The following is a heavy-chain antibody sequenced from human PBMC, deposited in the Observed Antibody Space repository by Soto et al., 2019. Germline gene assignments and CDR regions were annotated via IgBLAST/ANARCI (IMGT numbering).Heavy chain of an antibody. CDR3: ASHHCSSTSCYGGFDAFDI. CDR2: ISSSGGSI. CDR1: GFAFSDYY. J-gene: IGHJ3*02. Sequence: GGSLRLSCAASGFAFSDYYMSWIRQAPGKGLEWVSYISSSGGSIHYADSVKGRFTISRDNAKNSLFLQMNSLRAEDTAVYYCASHHCSSTSCYGGFDAFDIWGQGTMVTVSS. D-gene: IGHD2-2*01. V-gene: IGHV3-11*01.